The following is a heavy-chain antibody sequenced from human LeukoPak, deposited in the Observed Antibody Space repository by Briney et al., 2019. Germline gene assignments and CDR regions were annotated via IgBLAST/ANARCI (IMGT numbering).Heavy chain of an antibody. CDR1: GFTFSSYW. V-gene: IGHV3-7*01. CDR2: IKQDGSEK. Sequence: GGSLRLSCAASGFTFSSYWMSWVRQAPGKGLEWVANIKQDGSEKYYVDSVKGRFTISRDNAKNSLYLQMNSLRAEDTAVYYCARVPNRYYASSGYNDYWGQGTLVTVSS. D-gene: IGHD3-22*01. CDR3: ARVPNRYYASSGYNDY. J-gene: IGHJ4*02.